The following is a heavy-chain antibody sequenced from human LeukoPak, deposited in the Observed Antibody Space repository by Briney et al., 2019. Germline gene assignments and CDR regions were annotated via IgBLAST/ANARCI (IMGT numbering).Heavy chain of an antibody. CDR3: ARVKGAGGWYTNYYYYYYMDV. Sequence: SETLSLTCAVYGGSFSGYYWSWIRQPPGKGLEWIGEINHSGSTNYNPSLKSRVTISVDTSKNQFSLKLSSVTAADTAVYYCARVKGAGGWYTNYYYYYYMDVWGKGTTVTISS. V-gene: IGHV4-34*01. J-gene: IGHJ6*03. D-gene: IGHD6-19*01. CDR2: INHSGST. CDR1: GGSFSGYY.